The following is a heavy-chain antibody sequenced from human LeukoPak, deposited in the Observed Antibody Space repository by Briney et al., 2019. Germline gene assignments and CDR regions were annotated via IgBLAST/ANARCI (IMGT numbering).Heavy chain of an antibody. J-gene: IGHJ6*02. Sequence: PSETLSLTCAVYGGSFSGYYWSWIRQPPGKGLEWIGEINHSGSTNYNPSLKSRVTISVDTSKNQFSLKLSSVTAADTAVYYCARDSGNPARYYYYGMDVWGQGTTVTVSS. CDR2: INHSGST. CDR1: GGSFSGYY. V-gene: IGHV4-34*01. D-gene: IGHD6-13*01. CDR3: ARDSGNPARYYYYGMDV.